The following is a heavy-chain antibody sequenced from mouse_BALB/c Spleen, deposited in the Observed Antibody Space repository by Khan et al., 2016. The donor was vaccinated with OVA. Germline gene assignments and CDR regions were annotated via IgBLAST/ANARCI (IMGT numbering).Heavy chain of an antibody. CDR2: INSSTGYT. CDR1: GYTFTSYW. D-gene: IGHD4-1*01. Sequence: QVQLQQSGAELAKPGASVKMSCKASGYTFTSYWMHWVKQRPGQGLEWIGYINSSTGYTEYNQKFKDKATLTADKSSSTAYMQLSSLTSEDSAVYYCARLTGTLFAYWGQGTLVTVSA. J-gene: IGHJ3*01. CDR3: ARLTGTLFAY. V-gene: IGHV1-7*01.